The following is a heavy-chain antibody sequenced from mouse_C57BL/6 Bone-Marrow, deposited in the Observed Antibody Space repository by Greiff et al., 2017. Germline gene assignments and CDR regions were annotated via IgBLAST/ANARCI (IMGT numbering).Heavy chain of an antibody. V-gene: IGHV14-4*01. D-gene: IGHD2-4*01. CDR1: GFNIKDDY. Sequence: VQLQQSGAELVRPGASVKLSCTASGFNIKDDYMHWVKQRPEQGLEWIGWIDPENGDTEYASKFQGKATITADTSSNTAYLQLSSLTSEDTAVYYCTLIYYDYDPAWFAYWGQGTLLTVSA. J-gene: IGHJ3*01. CDR2: IDPENGDT. CDR3: TLIYYDYDPAWFAY.